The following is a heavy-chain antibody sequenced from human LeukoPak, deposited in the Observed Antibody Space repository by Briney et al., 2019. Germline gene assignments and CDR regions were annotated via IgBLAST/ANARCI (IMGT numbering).Heavy chain of an antibody. CDR3: ARAGCSSSSCPYRNWFDP. CDR2: ISTGGSTI. D-gene: IGHD2-2*01. Sequence: GGSLRLSCAASGFTFSSYAMSWVRQAPGKGLEWVSYISTGGSTIYYADSVKGRFTISRDNAKNSLYLQMNSLRAEDTAVYYCARAGCSSSSCPYRNWFDPWGQGTLVTVSS. J-gene: IGHJ5*02. V-gene: IGHV3-48*03. CDR1: GFTFSSYA.